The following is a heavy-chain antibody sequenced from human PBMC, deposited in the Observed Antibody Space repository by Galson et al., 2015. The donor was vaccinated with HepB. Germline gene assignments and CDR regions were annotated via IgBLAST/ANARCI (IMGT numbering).Heavy chain of an antibody. CDR2: ISGSGGST. CDR3: AKDSHKAIAVAGPFDY. D-gene: IGHD6-19*01. Sequence: SLRLSCAASGFTFSSYAMSWVRQAPGKGLEWVSAISGSGGSTYYADSVKGRLTISRDNSKNTLYLQMNILRAEDTAVYYCAKDSHKAIAVAGPFDYWGQGTLVTVSS. V-gene: IGHV3-23*01. J-gene: IGHJ4*02. CDR1: GFTFSSYA.